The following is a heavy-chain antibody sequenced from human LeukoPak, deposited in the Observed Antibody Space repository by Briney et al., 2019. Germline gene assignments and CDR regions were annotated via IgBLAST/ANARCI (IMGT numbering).Heavy chain of an antibody. CDR2: MSPRNFET. D-gene: IGHD1-14*01. V-gene: IGHV5-51*01. Sequence: GESLKISCKGSGYNVDDYWIGWVRQMPGKGLEWMGTMSPRNFETQYSLPFQGQVTFSVDKSTRTAYLQWRSLKASDTAMYYCAWRKYFSTWLEPWGQGTLVTVSS. CDR1: GYNVDDYW. CDR3: AWRKYFSTWLEP. J-gene: IGHJ5*02.